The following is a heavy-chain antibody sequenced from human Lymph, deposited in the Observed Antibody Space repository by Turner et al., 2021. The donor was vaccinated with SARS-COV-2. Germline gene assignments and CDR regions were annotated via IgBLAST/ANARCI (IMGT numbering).Heavy chain of an antibody. CDR3: ARDHLRGYGMDV. Sequence: QVQLVESGGGVVQPGRSLRLSCAASGFTFSSYGMHWVRQAPGKGLEWVAVIWYDGSNKYYADSVKGRFTISRDNSKNTMYLQMNSLRAEDTAVYYCARDHLRGYGMDVWGQGTTVTVSS. CDR1: GFTFSSYG. D-gene: IGHD3-16*01. J-gene: IGHJ6*02. CDR2: IWYDGSNK. V-gene: IGHV3-33*01.